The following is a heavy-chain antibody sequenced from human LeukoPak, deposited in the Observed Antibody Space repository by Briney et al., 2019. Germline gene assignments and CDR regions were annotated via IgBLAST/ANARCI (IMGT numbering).Heavy chain of an antibody. V-gene: IGHV3-23*01. CDR1: GFTFITFSSYA. D-gene: IGHD3-10*01. CDR2: ISGSGGTT. CDR3: ARYGEN. Sequence: GGSLRLSCAASGFTFITFSSYAMSWVRQAPGKGLEWVSAISGSGGTTYYADSVKGRFTISRDNAKNTLYLQMNSLRAEDTAVYYCARYGENWGQGTLVTVSS. J-gene: IGHJ4*02.